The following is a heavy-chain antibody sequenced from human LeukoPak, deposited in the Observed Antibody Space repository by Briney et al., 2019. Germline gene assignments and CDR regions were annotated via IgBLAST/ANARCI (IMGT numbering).Heavy chain of an antibody. Sequence: PGGSLRLSCAASGFTFNNAWMSWVRQAPGKGLEWVGRIKSKSDGGTTDYAAPVKGRFTISRDDSKNTLYLQMNSLKTEDTAVYYCARDIPYQLLSRYYFDYWGQGTLVTVSS. D-gene: IGHD2-2*01. CDR2: IKSKSDGGTT. J-gene: IGHJ4*02. CDR3: ARDIPYQLLSRYYFDY. V-gene: IGHV3-15*01. CDR1: GFTFNNAW.